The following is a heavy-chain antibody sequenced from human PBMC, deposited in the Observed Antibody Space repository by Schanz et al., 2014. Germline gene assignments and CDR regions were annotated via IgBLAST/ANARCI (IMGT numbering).Heavy chain of an antibody. CDR2: IRGSGGGT. CDR3: ARDGGRDGYNLAFDV. V-gene: IGHV3-23*04. J-gene: IGHJ3*01. CDR1: GFTFRSYG. Sequence: EVQVVESGGGVVRPGRSVRLSCVASGFTFRSYGMHWVRQAPGKGLEWVSSIRGSGGGTDYADSVKGRFTISRDNSKNTLYLQMNSLRAEDTAVYFCARDGGRDGYNLAFDVWGQGTLVTVSS. D-gene: IGHD5-12*01.